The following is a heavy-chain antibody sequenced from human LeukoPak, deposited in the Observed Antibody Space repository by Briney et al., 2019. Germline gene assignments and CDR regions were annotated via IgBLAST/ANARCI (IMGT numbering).Heavy chain of an antibody. CDR2: ISYDGSNK. CDR1: GFTFSSYA. J-gene: IGHJ4*02. V-gene: IGHV3-30-3*01. D-gene: IGHD6-13*01. Sequence: GGSLRLSCAASGFTFSSYAMHWVRQAPGKGLEWVAVISYDGSNKYYADSVKGRFTISRDNSKNTLYLQMNSLRAEDTAVYYCARAGGAAAYDYWGQGTLVTVSS. CDR3: ARAGGAAAYDY.